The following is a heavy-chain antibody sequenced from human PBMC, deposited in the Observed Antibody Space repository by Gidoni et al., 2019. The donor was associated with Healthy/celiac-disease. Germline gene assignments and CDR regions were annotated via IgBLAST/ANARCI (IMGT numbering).Heavy chain of an antibody. Sequence: QMQLVQSGPEVQKPGTSVKVSCKASGFTFTRSAVQWVRQGRGQRLEWIGWIVVGSGNTNYEQKFQERVTITRDMSTSTAYMELSSLRSEDTAVYYCAAGNDSRSWYSYYYYGMDVWGQGTTVTVSS. CDR1: GFTFTRSA. CDR2: IVVGSGNT. CDR3: AAGNDSRSWYSYYYYGMDV. J-gene: IGHJ6*02. D-gene: IGHD6-13*01. V-gene: IGHV1-58*01.